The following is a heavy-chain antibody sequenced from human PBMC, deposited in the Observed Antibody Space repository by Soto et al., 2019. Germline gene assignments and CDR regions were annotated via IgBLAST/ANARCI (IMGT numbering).Heavy chain of an antibody. V-gene: IGHV1-69*01. CDR3: ARYCSSTSCYSADQFYGMDV. CDR1: GGTFSSYA. D-gene: IGHD2-2*01. Sequence: QVQLVQSGAEVKKPGSSVKFSCKASGGTFSSYAISWVRQAPGQGLEWMGGIIPIFGTANYAQKFQGRVTITADESTSTAYMELSSLRSEDTAVYYCARYCSSTSCYSADQFYGMDVWGQGTTVTVSS. CDR2: IIPIFGTA. J-gene: IGHJ6*02.